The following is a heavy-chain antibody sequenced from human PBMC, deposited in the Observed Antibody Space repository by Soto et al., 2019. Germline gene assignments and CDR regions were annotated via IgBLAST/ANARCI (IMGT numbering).Heavy chain of an antibody. V-gene: IGHV1-3*01. Sequence: ASVKVSCKASGYTFTSYAMHWVRQAPGQRLEWMGWINAGNGNTKYSQKFQGRVTITRDTSTSTAYMELRGLRSDDTAVYYCARSGRPGYYYYIMDVWGQGTTVTVSS. CDR2: INAGNGNT. CDR1: GYTFTSYA. D-gene: IGHD3-10*01. CDR3: ARSGRPGYYYYIMDV. J-gene: IGHJ6*02.